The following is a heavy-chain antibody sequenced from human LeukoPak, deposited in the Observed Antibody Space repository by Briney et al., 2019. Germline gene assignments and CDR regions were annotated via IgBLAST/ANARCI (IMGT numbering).Heavy chain of an antibody. D-gene: IGHD1-26*01. CDR3: ARDRVGATDYFDY. Sequence: GRSLRLSCAASGFTISSYGMHWVRQAPGKGLEWVAVISYDGSNKYYADPVKGRFTISRDNSKNTLYLQMNSLRAEDTAVYYCARDRVGATDYFDYWGQGTLVTVSS. J-gene: IGHJ4*02. CDR1: GFTISSYG. V-gene: IGHV3-30*19. CDR2: ISYDGSNK.